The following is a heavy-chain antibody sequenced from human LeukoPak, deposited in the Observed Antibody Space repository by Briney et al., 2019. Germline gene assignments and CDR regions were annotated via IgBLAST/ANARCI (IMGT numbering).Heavy chain of an antibody. D-gene: IGHD3-3*01. J-gene: IGHJ6*02. Sequence: GGSLRLSCAASGFTFSSYGMHWVRQAPGHGLEWVAVISYDGSNKYYADSVKGRFTISRDNSKNTLYLQMNSLRAEDTGVYYCARDREFWSGYGMDVWGQGTTVTVSS. CDR3: ARDREFWSGYGMDV. CDR2: ISYDGSNK. CDR1: GFTFSSYG. V-gene: IGHV3-30*03.